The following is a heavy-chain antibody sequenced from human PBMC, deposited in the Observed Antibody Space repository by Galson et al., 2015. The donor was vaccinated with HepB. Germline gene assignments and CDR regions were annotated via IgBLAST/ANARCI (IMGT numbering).Heavy chain of an antibody. CDR2: ISYDGSNK. CDR1: GFTFSSYG. CDR3: ANGGFDH. J-gene: IGHJ4*02. V-gene: IGHV3-30*18. Sequence: SLRLSCAASGFTFSSYGMHWVRQAPGKGLEWVAVISYDGSNKYYADSVKGRFTISRDNSKNTLYLQMNSLRAEDTAVYYCANGGFDHWGQGTLVTVSS.